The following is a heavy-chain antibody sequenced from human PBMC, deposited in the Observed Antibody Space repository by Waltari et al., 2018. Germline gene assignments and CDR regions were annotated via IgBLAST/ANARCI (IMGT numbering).Heavy chain of an antibody. CDR1: SGAISLRGYY. V-gene: IGHV4-39*07. CDR3: AKVWKNYRTDY. J-gene: IGHJ4*02. CDR2: IYYSGNT. D-gene: IGHD1-7*01. Sequence: QLQLQESGPGLVKPSETLSLTCPVSSGAISLRGYYWGWIRQPPGKGLEWMGSIYYSGNTYYNPSLKNRVTISVDTSKNQFSLKVTSVTAADTAVYYCAKVWKNYRTDYWGQGTLVTVSS.